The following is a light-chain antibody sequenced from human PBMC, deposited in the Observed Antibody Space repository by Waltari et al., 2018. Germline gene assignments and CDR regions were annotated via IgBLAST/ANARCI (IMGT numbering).Light chain of an antibody. CDR2: AAS. CDR1: QGISSY. Sequence: TITCRASQGISSYLAWYQQKPGKAPKVLIYAASTLQSGVPSRFSGSGSGTDFTLTISCLQSEDFAIYYCQQYYSNPATFGQGTKVEIK. J-gene: IGKJ1*01. CDR3: QQYYSNPAT. V-gene: IGKV1-8*01.